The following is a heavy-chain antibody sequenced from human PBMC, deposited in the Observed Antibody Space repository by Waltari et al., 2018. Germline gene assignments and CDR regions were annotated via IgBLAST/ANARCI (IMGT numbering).Heavy chain of an antibody. CDR3: ARTSRAGGSGLWFDP. CDR1: GFTVSSNY. V-gene: IGHV3-53*02. D-gene: IGHD1-26*01. J-gene: IGHJ5*02. Sequence: EVQLVETGGGLIQPGGSLRLSCAASGFTVSSNYMSWVRQATGKGLEWVSVIYSGGSTYYADSVKGRFTISRDNSKNTLYLQMNSLRAEDTAVYYCARTSRAGGSGLWFDPWGQGTLVTVSS. CDR2: IYSGGST.